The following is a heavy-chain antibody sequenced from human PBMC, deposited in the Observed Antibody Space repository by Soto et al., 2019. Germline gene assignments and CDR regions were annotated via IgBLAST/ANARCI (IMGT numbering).Heavy chain of an antibody. J-gene: IGHJ6*03. CDR2: MNPNSGNT. CDR1: GYTFTSYD. Sequence: QVQLVQSGAEVKKPGASVKVSCKASGYTFTSYDINWVRQATGQGLEWMGWMNPNSGNTGYAQKVQGRVTMTRTTSISTAYMELSILTSEDTAVYYCARSVPYYYYMDVWVKGTTVTVSS. V-gene: IGHV1-8*01. CDR3: ARSVPYYYYMDV.